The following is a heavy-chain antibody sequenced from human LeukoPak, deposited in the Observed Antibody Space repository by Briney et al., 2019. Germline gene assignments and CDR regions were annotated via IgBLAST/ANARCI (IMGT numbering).Heavy chain of an antibody. CDR2: ISWNSGSI. J-gene: IGHJ3*02. V-gene: IGHV3-9*01. CDR1: GFTFDDYA. Sequence: PGGPLRLSCAASGFTFDDYAMHWARQAPGKGLEWVSGISWNSGSIGYADSVKGRFTISRDNAKNSLYLQMNSLRAEDTALYYCAKVYGSGSLSDALDIWGQGTMVTVSS. CDR3: AKVYGSGSLSDALDI. D-gene: IGHD3-10*01.